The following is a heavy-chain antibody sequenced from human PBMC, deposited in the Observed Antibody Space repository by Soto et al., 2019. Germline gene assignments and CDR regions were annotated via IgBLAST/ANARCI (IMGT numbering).Heavy chain of an antibody. Sequence: EVQLLESGGGLVQPGGSLRLSCAASGFTFSSYAMSWVRQAPGKGLEWVSAISGSGGSTYYADSVKGRFTISRDNSKNTLYLQMNSLRAEDTALYYCAKDWAAAGTPPYWGQGTLVTVSS. CDR3: AKDWAAAGTPPY. J-gene: IGHJ4*02. V-gene: IGHV3-23*01. CDR1: GFTFSSYA. CDR2: ISGSGGST. D-gene: IGHD6-13*01.